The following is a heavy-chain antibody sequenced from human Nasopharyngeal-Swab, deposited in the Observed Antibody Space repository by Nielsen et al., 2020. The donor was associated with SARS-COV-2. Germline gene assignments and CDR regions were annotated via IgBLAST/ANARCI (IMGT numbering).Heavy chain of an antibody. J-gene: IGHJ5*02. Sequence: ASVKVSCKASGYTFTSYAMHWVRQAPGQRLEWMGWINAGNGNTKYSQKFQGRVTITRDTSASTAYMELSSLRSEDTAVYYCARVGIMSGNLWGWFDPWGQGILVTVSS. CDR3: ARVGIMSGNLWGWFDP. CDR2: INAGNGNT. CDR1: GYTFTSYA. D-gene: IGHD1-26*01. V-gene: IGHV1-3*01.